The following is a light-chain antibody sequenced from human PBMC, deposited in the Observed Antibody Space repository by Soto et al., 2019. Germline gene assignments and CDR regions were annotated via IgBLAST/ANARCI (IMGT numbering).Light chain of an antibody. J-gene: IGKJ1*01. CDR1: QSVSSIY. V-gene: IGKV3-20*01. CDR3: QQYGSWWT. Sequence: EIVLTQSPGTLSWSPGERATLSCRASQSVSSIYLAWFQQKPGQAPRLLIYGASNRATGIPDRFSGSGSGTDFTLTISGLESEDFAVYFCQQYGSWWTFGQGTRVEIK. CDR2: GAS.